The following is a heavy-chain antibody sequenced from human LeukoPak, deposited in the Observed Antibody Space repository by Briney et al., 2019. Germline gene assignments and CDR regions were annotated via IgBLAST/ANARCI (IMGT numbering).Heavy chain of an antibody. D-gene: IGHD3-22*01. CDR1: GFTFSMYA. J-gene: IGHJ4*02. Sequence: PGGSLRLSCAASGFTFSMYALHWVRQAPGKGLEWVALISYGGSNADYVDSVKGRFTISRDNSKNTLVLQMNSLRPEDTAVYYCTRGQYYYHSGHYLGNFDYWGPGTLVTVSS. CDR3: TRGQYYYHSGHYLGNFDY. V-gene: IGHV3-30*01. CDR2: ISYGGSNA.